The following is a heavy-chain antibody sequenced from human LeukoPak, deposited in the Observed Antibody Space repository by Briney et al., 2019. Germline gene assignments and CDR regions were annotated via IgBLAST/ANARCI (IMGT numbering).Heavy chain of an antibody. CDR1: GFTFSSYS. CDR2: ISSSSSYI. J-gene: IGHJ4*02. D-gene: IGHD5-24*01. V-gene: IGHV3-21*01. CDR3: ASVEMATIVLDY. Sequence: GGSLRLSCAASGFTFSSYSMNWVRQAPGKGLEWVSSISSSSSYIYYADSVKGRFTISRDNAKNSLYLQMTSLRAEDTAVYYCASVEMATIVLDYWGQGTLVTVSS.